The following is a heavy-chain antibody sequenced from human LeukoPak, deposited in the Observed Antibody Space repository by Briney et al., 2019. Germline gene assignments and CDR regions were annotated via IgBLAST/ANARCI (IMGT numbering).Heavy chain of an antibody. CDR3: ARERRYGMDV. J-gene: IGHJ6*02. CDR2: IYYSGST. V-gene: IGHV4-39*07. Sequence: TSETLSLTCTVSGGSISSSSYYWGWIRQPPGKGLEWIGYIYYSGSTYYNPSLKSQVTISVDTSKNQFSLKLSSVTAADTAVYYCARERRYGMDVWGQGTTVTVSS. CDR1: GGSISSSSYY.